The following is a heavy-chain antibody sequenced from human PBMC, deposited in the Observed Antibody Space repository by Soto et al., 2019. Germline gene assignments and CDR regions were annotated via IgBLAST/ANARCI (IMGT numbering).Heavy chain of an antibody. CDR1: GYIFTTYW. CDR2: INPGAPNS. J-gene: IGHJ6*02. CDR3: ARRGYGYAELRFLDV. V-gene: IGHV5-51*01. D-gene: IGHD5-18*01. Sequence: GESLKISCKGSGYIFTTYWIGWVRQITGKVLEWKGTINPGAPNSRYSPSFQGQVTISADKSIISAYLQWSSLKASDTAIYYCARRGYGYAELRFLDVWYQETTVTVSS.